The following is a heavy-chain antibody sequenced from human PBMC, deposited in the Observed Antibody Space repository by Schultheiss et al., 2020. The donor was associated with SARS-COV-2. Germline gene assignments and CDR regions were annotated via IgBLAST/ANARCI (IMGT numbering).Heavy chain of an antibody. CDR1: GFTFDDYA. V-gene: IGHV3-30-3*02. D-gene: IGHD3-22*01. CDR2: ISYDGSNK. Sequence: GGSLRLSCAASGFTFDDYAMHWVRQAPGKGLEWVAVISYDGSNKYYADSVKGRFTISRDNSENMLYLEMDSLRAEDTGLYYCAKRPRVWSDQTGHISAYYYFDDWGQGTLVTVSS. J-gene: IGHJ4*02. CDR3: AKRPRVWSDQTGHISAYYYFDD.